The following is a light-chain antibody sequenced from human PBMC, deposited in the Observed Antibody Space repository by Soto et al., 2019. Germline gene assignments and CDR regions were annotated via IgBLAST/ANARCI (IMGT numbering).Light chain of an antibody. J-gene: IGKJ2*01. CDR1: QSVSSSY. Sequence: EILLTQSPGTLSLSPGERATLSCRASQSVSSSYLAWYQQKPGQAPRLLIYGASSRATGIPDTFSGSGSGTDFTLTISRLEPEDFAVYYCQQYGSSTMYTFGQGTKVDIK. V-gene: IGKV3-20*01. CDR2: GAS. CDR3: QQYGSSTMYT.